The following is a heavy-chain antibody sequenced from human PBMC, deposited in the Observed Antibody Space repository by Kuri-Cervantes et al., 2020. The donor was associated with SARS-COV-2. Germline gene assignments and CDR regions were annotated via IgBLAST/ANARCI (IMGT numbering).Heavy chain of an antibody. CDR1: GYTFTGYY. D-gene: IGHD2-2*02. V-gene: IGHV1-2*02. CDR2: INPNSGGT. Sequence: VSVKVSCKASGYTFTGYYMHWVRQAPGQGLEWMGWINPNSGGTNYAQKFQGRVTMTRDTSTSTVYMELSSLRSEDTAVYYCARGKLRRHQLLYVNWFDPWGQGTLVTVSS. CDR3: ARGKLRRHQLLYVNWFDP. J-gene: IGHJ5*02.